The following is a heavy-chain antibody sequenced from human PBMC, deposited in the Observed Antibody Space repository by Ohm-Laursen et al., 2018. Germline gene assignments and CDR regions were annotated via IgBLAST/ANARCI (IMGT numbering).Heavy chain of an antibody. D-gene: IGHD4-23*01. CDR1: GYTFINYD. V-gene: IGHV1-8*01. CDR3: ARAVRYQLLSDP. Sequence: ASVKVSCKISGYTFINYDIHWVRQASGQGLEWMGWMNPNSHNTGYARKFRGRVSMTSDSSISTAYMELYSLTSEDTATYYCARAVRYQLLSDPWGQGTLVTVSS. CDR2: MNPNSHNT. J-gene: IGHJ5*02.